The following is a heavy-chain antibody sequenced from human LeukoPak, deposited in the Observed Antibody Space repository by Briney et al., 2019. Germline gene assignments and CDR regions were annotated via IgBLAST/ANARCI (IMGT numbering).Heavy chain of an antibody. CDR2: INQDGSEK. Sequence: GGSLRLSCAASGFMFSNYWMSWVRQAPGKGPECVANINQDGSEKYYVDSVKGRFIISRDNAKNSLYLQMNSPRAEDTAVYYCARHLQIYSSYLFFDYWGQGTLVTVSS. V-gene: IGHV3-7*03. D-gene: IGHD6-6*01. J-gene: IGHJ4*02. CDR3: ARHLQIYSSYLFFDY. CDR1: GFMFSNYW.